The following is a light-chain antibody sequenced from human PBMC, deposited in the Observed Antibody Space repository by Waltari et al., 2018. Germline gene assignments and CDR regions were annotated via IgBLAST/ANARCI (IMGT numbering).Light chain of an antibody. J-gene: IGKJ1*01. CDR3: QQYDSLPWT. V-gene: IGKV1-33*01. CDR2: IES. CDR1: QDIRSY. Sequence: DIQMTQSPSSLSASVGDRVTITCQASQDIRSYLNWYQQKSGTAPKVLIYIESNLYSGVPSRFSGSVSGTDFAVTITSLQPEDIATYYCQQYDSLPWTFGQGTKVEIK.